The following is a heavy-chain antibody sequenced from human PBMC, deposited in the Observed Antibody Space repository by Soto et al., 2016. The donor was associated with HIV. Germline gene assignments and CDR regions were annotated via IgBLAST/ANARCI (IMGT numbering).Heavy chain of an antibody. CDR2: INPKSGGT. V-gene: IGHV1-2*02. J-gene: IGHJ3*02. D-gene: IGHD1-1*01. CDR1: GYTFTGYY. Sequence: QVQLVQSGAEVKKPGASVKVSCKASGYTFTGYYMHWVRQAPGQGLEWMGWINPKSGGTKYAQKFQGRVTMTRDTSISTAYMELSRLRSDDTAVYYCARVGYDWNDAGAFDIWGQGAMVTVSS. CDR3: ARVGYDWNDAGAFDI.